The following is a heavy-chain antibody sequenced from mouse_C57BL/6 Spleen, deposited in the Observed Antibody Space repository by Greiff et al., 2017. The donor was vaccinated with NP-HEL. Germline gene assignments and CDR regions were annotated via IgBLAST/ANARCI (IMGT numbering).Heavy chain of an antibody. D-gene: IGHD2-5*01. V-gene: IGHV1-19*01. CDR1: GYTFTDYY. CDR3: ARKGAYYSNGY. J-gene: IGHJ2*01. Sequence: VQLKQSGPVLVKPGASVKMSCKASGYTFTDYYMNWVKQSHGKSLEWIGVINPYNGGTSYNQKFKGKATLTVDKSSSTAYMELNSLTSEDSAVYYCARKGAYYSNGYWGQGTTLTVSS. CDR2: INPYNGGT.